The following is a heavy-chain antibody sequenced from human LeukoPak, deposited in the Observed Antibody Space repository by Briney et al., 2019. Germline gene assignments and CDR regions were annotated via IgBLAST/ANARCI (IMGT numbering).Heavy chain of an antibody. J-gene: IGHJ3*02. D-gene: IGHD3-22*01. CDR2: MNPNSGNT. CDR1: GYTFTSYD. V-gene: IGHV1-8*01. CDR3: ARGQYYDSSGYLGAFDI. Sequence: GASVKVSCKASGYTFTSYDINWVRQATGQGLEWMGWMNPNSGNTGYAQKFQGRVTMTRNTSISTAYMELSSLRSEDTAVYYCARGQYYDSSGYLGAFDIWGQGIMVTVSS.